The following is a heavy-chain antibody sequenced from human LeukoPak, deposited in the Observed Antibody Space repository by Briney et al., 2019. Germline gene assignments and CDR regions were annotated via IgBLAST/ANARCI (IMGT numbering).Heavy chain of an antibody. Sequence: GGSLRLSCAASGFTFSSYEMNWVRQAPGKGLEWVSYISSSGSTKYYADSVKGRFTISRDNAKNSLYLQMNSLRAEDTAVYYCAGFERGSSSRFSNWFDPWGQGTLVTVSS. CDR3: AGFERGSSSRFSNWFDP. J-gene: IGHJ5*02. V-gene: IGHV3-48*03. CDR2: ISSSGSTK. D-gene: IGHD6-13*01. CDR1: GFTFSSYE.